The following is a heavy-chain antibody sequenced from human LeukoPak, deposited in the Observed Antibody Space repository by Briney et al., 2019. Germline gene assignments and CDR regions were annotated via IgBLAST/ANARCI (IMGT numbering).Heavy chain of an antibody. CDR1: GFTFSSYG. Sequence: GGSLRLSCAASGFTFSSYGMHWVRQAPGKGLEWVAFIRYDGSNKYYADSVKGRFTISRDNSKNTLYLQMNSLRAEDTAVYYCAKDTTPPKAGFDPWGQGTLVTVPS. J-gene: IGHJ5*02. CDR3: AKDTTPPKAGFDP. D-gene: IGHD1-14*01. V-gene: IGHV3-30*02. CDR2: IRYDGSNK.